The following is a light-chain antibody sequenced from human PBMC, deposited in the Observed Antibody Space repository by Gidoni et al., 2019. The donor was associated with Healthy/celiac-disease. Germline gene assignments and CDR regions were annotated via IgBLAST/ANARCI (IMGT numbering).Light chain of an antibody. Sequence: EIGLTQSPATLALSPRERDTLSCRASQSVSSIYLAWYQQKPGQAPRLLIYGASSRATGIPDRFIGRGSGTDFTLTICSLEPEAFAVYYCQQYGRSPGITFGPGTKVDIK. CDR2: GAS. CDR3: QQYGRSPGIT. J-gene: IGKJ3*01. CDR1: QSVSSIY. V-gene: IGKV3-20*01.